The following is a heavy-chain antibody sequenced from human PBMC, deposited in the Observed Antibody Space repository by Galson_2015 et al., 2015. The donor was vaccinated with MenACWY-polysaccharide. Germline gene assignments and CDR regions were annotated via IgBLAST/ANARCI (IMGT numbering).Heavy chain of an antibody. D-gene: IGHD3-10*01. CDR1: GFPFSTYS. J-gene: IGHJ3*02. CDR2: IWAAGRNQ. V-gene: IGHV3-33*01. Sequence: SLRLSCAASGFPFSTYSLHWVRQAPGKGLEWVAVIWAAGRNQYYADSVNGRFSISRDNSKNTLSLQLNRLRADDTAVYYCVRERGPFDGFDIWGQGTMVTVSS. CDR3: VRERGPFDGFDI.